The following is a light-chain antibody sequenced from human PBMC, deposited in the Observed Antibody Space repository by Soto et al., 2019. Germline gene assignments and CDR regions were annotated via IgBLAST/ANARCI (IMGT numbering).Light chain of an antibody. V-gene: IGKV3-15*01. CDR1: QSVGRN. CDR2: DAS. J-gene: IGKJ4*01. CDR3: QQYSSGPPLT. Sequence: EIVLTQSPASLSVSPGERVTLSCRASQSVGRNLAWYHQQPGQAPRLLIYDASSRATGVPARFSGSGSGTEFTLTISRLQSEDFAVYYCQQYSSGPPLTFGGGTKADIK.